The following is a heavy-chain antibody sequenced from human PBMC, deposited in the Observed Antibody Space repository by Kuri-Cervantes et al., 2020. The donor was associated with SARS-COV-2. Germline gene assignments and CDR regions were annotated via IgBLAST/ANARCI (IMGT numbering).Heavy chain of an antibody. V-gene: IGHV3-48*02. D-gene: IGHD3-10*01. CDR1: GFSFSSYS. J-gene: IGHJ6*02. CDR2: ISGSGITI. CDR3: AREVSPLGYGSGSLNYYYYGMDV. Sequence: GGSLRLSCAASGFSFSSYSMNWVRQAPGKGLEWVSSISGSGITIYYGDSMKGRFTISRDNAKNSLYLQMNSLRDEDTAVYYCAREVSPLGYGSGSLNYYYYGMDVWGQGTTVTVSS.